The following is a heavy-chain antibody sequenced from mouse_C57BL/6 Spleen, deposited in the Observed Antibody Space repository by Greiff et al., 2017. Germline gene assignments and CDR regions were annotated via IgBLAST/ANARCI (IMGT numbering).Heavy chain of an antibody. Sequence: VQLKQSEGGLVQPGSSMKLSCTASGFTFSDYYMAWVRQVPEKGLEWVANINYDGSSTYYLDSLKSRFIISRDNAKNILYLQMSSLKSEDTATYYCARCYWAYWYFDVWGTGTTVTVSS. D-gene: IGHD2-12*01. CDR1: GFTFSDYY. CDR3: ARCYWAYWYFDV. J-gene: IGHJ1*03. CDR2: INYDGSST. V-gene: IGHV5-16*01.